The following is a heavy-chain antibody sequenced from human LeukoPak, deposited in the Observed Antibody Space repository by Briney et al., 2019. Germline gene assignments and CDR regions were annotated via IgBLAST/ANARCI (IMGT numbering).Heavy chain of an antibody. D-gene: IGHD3-10*01. V-gene: IGHV3-48*04. CDR1: GFTFSSYT. CDR2: IGTSSTTI. CDR3: ARRPLGVRGVRSYYFDY. J-gene: IGHJ4*02. Sequence: SGGSLRLSCAASGFTFSSYTMNWVRQPPGKGLEWVSNIGTSSTTIYYADSVKGRFTISRDNAKNSLYLQMNSLRAEDTAVYYCARRPLGVRGVRSYYFDYWGQGTLVTVSS.